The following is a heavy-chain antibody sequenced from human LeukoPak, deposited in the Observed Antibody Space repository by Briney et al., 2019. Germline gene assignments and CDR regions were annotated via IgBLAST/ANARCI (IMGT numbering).Heavy chain of an antibody. D-gene: IGHD2-2*01. Sequence: ASVKVSCKASGYTFTSYGICWVRQAPGQGLEWMGWISAYNGNTNFAQNLQGRVTMTTDTSTSTAYMELSSLRSDDTAVYYCARALCSSTSCHGRNDYWGQGTLVTVSS. J-gene: IGHJ4*02. V-gene: IGHV1-18*04. CDR2: ISAYNGNT. CDR3: ARALCSSTSCHGRNDY. CDR1: GYTFTSYG.